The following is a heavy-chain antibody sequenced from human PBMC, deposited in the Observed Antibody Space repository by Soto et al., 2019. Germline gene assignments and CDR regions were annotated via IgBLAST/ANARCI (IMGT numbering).Heavy chain of an antibody. D-gene: IGHD6-6*01. J-gene: IGHJ6*03. CDR3: ARATGGSSSPNMDV. Sequence: GASVKVSCKASGGTFSSYTISWGRQAPGQGLEWMGRIIPILGIANYAQKFQGRVTITADKSTSTAYMELSSLRSEDTAVYYCARATGGSSSPNMDVWGKGTTVTVSS. V-gene: IGHV1-69*02. CDR1: GGTFSSYT. CDR2: IIPILGIA.